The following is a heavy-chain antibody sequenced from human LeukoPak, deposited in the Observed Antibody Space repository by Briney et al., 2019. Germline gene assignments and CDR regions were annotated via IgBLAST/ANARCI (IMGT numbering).Heavy chain of an antibody. Sequence: SGGSLRLSCAASGFTFSTYAINWVRQAPGKGLEWVSYISGSGTGVYSADSVKGRFTISRDNAKNSLYLQMNSLRADDTAVYYCAGEHPSSGSQYLAYWGQGSLVTVSS. D-gene: IGHD3-10*01. J-gene: IGHJ4*02. CDR1: GFTFSTYA. CDR3: AGEHPSSGSQYLAY. V-gene: IGHV3-48*03. CDR2: ISGSGTGV.